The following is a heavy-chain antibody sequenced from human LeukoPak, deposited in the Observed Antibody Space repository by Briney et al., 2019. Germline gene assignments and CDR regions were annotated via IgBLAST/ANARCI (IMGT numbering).Heavy chain of an antibody. D-gene: IGHD3-22*01. CDR1: GGSISSYY. CDR2: ISYSGST. J-gene: IGHJ4*02. V-gene: IGHV4-59*01. Sequence: SETLSLTCTVSGGSISSYYWSWIRQPPGKGLEWIGYISYSGSTNYNPSPKSRVSISVDTSKNQFSLKLSPVTAADTAVCYCARSSSAHYYDSSGYLPSHFDCWGQGTLVTVSS. CDR3: ARSSSAHYYDSSGYLPSHFDC.